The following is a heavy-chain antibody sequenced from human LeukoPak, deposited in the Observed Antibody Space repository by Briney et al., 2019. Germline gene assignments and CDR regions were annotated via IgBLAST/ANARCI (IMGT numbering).Heavy chain of an antibody. J-gene: IGHJ6*02. CDR1: GFTFSSYS. CDR3: ARICCQGDGMDV. Sequence: GGSLRLSCAASGFTFSSYSMNWVRQAAGKGLEWVSSISSSSSYIYYADSVKGRFTISRDNAKNSLYLQMNSLKAEDTAVYYCARICCQGDGMDVWGQGTTVTVSS. V-gene: IGHV3-21*01. D-gene: IGHD2-15*01. CDR2: ISSSSSYI.